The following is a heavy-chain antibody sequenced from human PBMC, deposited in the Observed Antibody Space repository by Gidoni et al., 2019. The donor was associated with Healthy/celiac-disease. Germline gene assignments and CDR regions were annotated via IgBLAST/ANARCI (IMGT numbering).Heavy chain of an antibody. V-gene: IGHV3-21*01. CDR2: ISSSSSYI. CDR1: GFTFSSYS. Sequence: EVQLVESGGGLVKPGGSLRLSCAASGFTFSSYSMNWVRQAPGKGLEWVSSISSSSSYIYYADSVKGRFTISRDNAKNSLYLKMNSLRAEDTAVYYCARDKSSGWPFDYWGQGTLVTVSS. D-gene: IGHD6-19*01. CDR3: ARDKSSGWPFDY. J-gene: IGHJ4*02.